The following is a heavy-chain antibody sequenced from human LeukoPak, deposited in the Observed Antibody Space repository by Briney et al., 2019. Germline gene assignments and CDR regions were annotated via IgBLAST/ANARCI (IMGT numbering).Heavy chain of an antibody. V-gene: IGHV1-69*13. CDR1: GGTFSSYA. J-gene: IGHJ3*02. CDR2: IIPIFGTA. D-gene: IGHD3-22*01. CDR3: ARDNEYYYDSSGYYLDAFDI. Sequence: ASVKVSCKASGGTFSSYAISWVRQAPGQGLEWMGGIIPIFGTANYAQKFQGRVTITADESTSTAYMELSSLRSEDTAVYYCARDNEYYYDSSGYYLDAFDIWGQGTMVTVSS.